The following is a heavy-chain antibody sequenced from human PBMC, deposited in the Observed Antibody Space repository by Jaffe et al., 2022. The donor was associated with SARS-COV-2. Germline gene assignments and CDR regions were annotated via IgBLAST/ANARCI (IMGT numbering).Heavy chain of an antibody. D-gene: IGHD4-17*01. CDR1: GFIFTDYA. CDR3: VRGPAHGGFDI. Sequence: QMQLVESGGGVVQPGRSLRLSCAASGFIFTDYAIHWVRQAPGKGLEWVTSISRNGVTKFYTDSVKGRFTISRDNSKNTLYLQMSSLNPEDTAVYYCVRGPAHGGFDIWGQGTMVIVSS. CDR2: ISRNGVTK. J-gene: IGHJ3*02. V-gene: IGHV3-30-3*01.